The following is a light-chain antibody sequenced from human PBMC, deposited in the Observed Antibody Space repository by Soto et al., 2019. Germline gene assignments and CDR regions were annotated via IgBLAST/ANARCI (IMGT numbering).Light chain of an antibody. CDR3: GTWDSSLSGFV. CDR2: ENN. J-gene: IGLJ1*01. CDR1: TSYLANYY. V-gene: IGLV1-51*02. Sequence: QSVLTQPPPMSAAPRQKVTLSFPGSTSYLANYYVSWFQQLPGTAPKLLIYENNKRPSGIPGRFSGSKSGTSATLGITGLQTGDEADYYCGTWDSSLSGFVFGTGTKVTVL.